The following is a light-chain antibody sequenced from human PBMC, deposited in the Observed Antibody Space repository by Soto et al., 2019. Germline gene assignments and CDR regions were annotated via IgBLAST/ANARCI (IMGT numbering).Light chain of an antibody. V-gene: IGLV2-14*01. CDR3: SSYTSSSTLDVV. CDR1: SSDVGGYNY. CDR2: DVS. Sequence: QSALTQPASVSGSPGQSITISCTGTSSDVGGYNYVSWYQQHPGKAPKLMIYDVSNRPSGVSNRFSGSKSGNTASLTISGLPAEDEADYYCSSYTSSSTLDVVFGGGTKLTV. J-gene: IGLJ2*01.